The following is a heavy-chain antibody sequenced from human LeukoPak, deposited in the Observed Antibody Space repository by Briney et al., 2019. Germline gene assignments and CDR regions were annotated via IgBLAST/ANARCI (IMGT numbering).Heavy chain of an antibody. Sequence: SETLSLTCTVSGDSIISYYWSWIRQPPGKGLESIGYIYYSGSTNYNPSLKSRVTISVDTSKNQSSLKLSSVTAADTAVYYCARQDSSGYLVYWGQGTLVTVSS. D-gene: IGHD3-22*01. CDR2: IYYSGST. J-gene: IGHJ4*02. CDR3: ARQDSSGYLVY. CDR1: GDSIISYY. V-gene: IGHV4-59*08.